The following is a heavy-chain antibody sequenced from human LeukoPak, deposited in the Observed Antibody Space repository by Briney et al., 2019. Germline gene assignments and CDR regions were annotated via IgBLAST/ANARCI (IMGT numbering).Heavy chain of an antibody. Sequence: GASVKVSCKASGYTFTSYGISWVRQAPGQGLEWMGWISAYNGNTNYAQKLQGRVTMTTDTSTSTAYMELSSLRSEDTAVYYCARDTGGYCSGGSCHDYWGQGTLVTVSS. CDR2: ISAYNGNT. CDR1: GYTFTSYG. V-gene: IGHV1-18*01. J-gene: IGHJ4*02. CDR3: ARDTGGYCSGGSCHDY. D-gene: IGHD2-15*01.